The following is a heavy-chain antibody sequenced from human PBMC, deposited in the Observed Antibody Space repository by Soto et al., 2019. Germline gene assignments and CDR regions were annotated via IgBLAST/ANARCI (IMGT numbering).Heavy chain of an antibody. J-gene: IGHJ1*01. V-gene: IGHV3-23*01. CDR2: MSGGGGST. CDR1: GFTLSSYA. Sequence: GGALRLSCAASGFTLSSYAMSWVRQAPGKGLEWVSFMSGGGGSTYYADSVKGRFTISRDSSKNTLYLQMNSLRAEDTAVYYCTTAYYYDSSGHEYLQLCGQRTLVTVSS. CDR3: TTAYYYDSSGHEYLQL. D-gene: IGHD3-22*01.